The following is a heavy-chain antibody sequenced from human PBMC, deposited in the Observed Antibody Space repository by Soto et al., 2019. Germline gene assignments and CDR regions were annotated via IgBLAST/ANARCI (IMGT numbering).Heavy chain of an antibody. Sequence: GGSLRLSCAASGFTFSSYGMHWVRQAPGKGLEWVAVIWYDGSNKYYADTVKGRFTISRDNSKNTLYLQMNSLRAEDTAVYYCARDRGLITSQNIVIGLPDYWGQGTLVTVSS. D-gene: IGHD3-16*02. CDR2: IWYDGSNK. J-gene: IGHJ4*02. CDR1: GFTFSSYG. V-gene: IGHV3-33*01. CDR3: ARDRGLITSQNIVIGLPDY.